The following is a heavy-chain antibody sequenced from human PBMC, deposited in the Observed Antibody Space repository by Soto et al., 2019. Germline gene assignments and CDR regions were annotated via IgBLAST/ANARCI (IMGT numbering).Heavy chain of an antibody. V-gene: IGHV4-59*01. CDR1: GGSISNYY. Sequence: KPSETLSLTCTVSGGSISNYYWSWIRQPPGKGLEWIGYIYYSGSTNYNPSLKGRVTISVDTSKNQFSLKLSSVTAADTAVYYCARAGAATLSDYWGQGTLVTVSS. J-gene: IGHJ4*02. D-gene: IGHD2-15*01. CDR2: IYYSGST. CDR3: ARAGAATLSDY.